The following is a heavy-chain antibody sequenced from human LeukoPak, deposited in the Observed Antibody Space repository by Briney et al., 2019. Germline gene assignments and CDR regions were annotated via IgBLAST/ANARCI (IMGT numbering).Heavy chain of an antibody. CDR2: ISGSGGST. CDR3: AKDLELWFGEFPDAFDI. V-gene: IGHV3-23*01. Sequence: PGGSLRLSCAASGFTFSSYAMSWVRQAPGKGLEWVSAISGSGGSTYYADSVKGRFTISRDNSKNTLYLQMNSLRAEDTAVYYCAKDLELWFGEFPDAFDIWGQGTMVTVSS. CDR1: GFTFSSYA. D-gene: IGHD3-10*01. J-gene: IGHJ3*02.